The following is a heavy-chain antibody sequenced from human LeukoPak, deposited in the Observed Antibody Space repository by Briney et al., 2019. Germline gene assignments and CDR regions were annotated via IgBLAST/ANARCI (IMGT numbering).Heavy chain of an antibody. V-gene: IGHV1-18*01. J-gene: IGHJ5*02. D-gene: IGHD3-9*01. CDR2: VSSYNGDT. CDR1: GYTFDHYG. CDR3: AKDWHILTGRNCFDP. Sequence: GAAVKVSCKASGYTFDHYGISWVRQAPGQGLEWMGWVSSYNGDTNYAQKFRGRVTMTTDTSTTTAYMELRSLTFDDTAIYYCAKDWHILTGRNCFDPWGQGTLVTVSS.